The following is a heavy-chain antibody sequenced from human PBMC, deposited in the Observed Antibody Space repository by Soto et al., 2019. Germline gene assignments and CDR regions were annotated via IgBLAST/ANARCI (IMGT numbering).Heavy chain of an antibody. CDR1: GFTFSSYA. J-gene: IGHJ4*02. CDR3: AKSGYHYDSSGELDY. V-gene: IGHV3-23*01. Sequence: EVQLLEPGGGLVQPGASLRLSCAASGFTFSSYAMSWVRPAPGKGLEWVSAISGSGGSKYYADSVKGRFTISRDNSKNTLYLQMNSLRAEDTAVYYCAKSGYHYDSSGELDYWGQGTLVTVSS. CDR2: ISGSGGSK. D-gene: IGHD3-22*01.